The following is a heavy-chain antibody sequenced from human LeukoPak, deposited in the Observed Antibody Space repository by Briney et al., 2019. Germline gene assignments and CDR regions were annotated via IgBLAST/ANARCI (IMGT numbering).Heavy chain of an antibody. Sequence: GGSLRLSCAASGFTVSSNYMSWVRQAPGKGLEWVSVIYSGGSTYYADSVKGRFTISRDNAKNSLYLQMNSLRAEDTAVYYCARSMVRGVIIGGFDYWGQGTLVTVSS. CDR3: ARSMVRGVIIGGFDY. J-gene: IGHJ4*02. CDR1: GFTVSSNY. V-gene: IGHV3-53*01. D-gene: IGHD3-10*01. CDR2: IYSGGST.